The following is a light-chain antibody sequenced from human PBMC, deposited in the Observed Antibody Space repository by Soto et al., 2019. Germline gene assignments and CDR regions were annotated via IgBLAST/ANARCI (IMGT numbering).Light chain of an antibody. J-gene: IGKJ1*01. CDR1: QGISGY. CDR3: QESFFTLGT. CDR2: STS. Sequence: GDRVPITCRASQGISGYLAWYQQKPGKVPKLLIYSTSTLQSGVPSRFSGSGSGTEFTLTINNLQREDFATYYCQESFFTLGTFGRGTKVDIK. V-gene: IGKV1-9*01.